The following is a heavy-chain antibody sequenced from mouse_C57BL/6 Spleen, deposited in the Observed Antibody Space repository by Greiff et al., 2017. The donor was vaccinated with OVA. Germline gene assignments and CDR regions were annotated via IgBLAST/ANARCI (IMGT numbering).Heavy chain of an antibody. Sequence: QVTLKECGAELVRPGASVTLSCKASGYTFTDYEMHWVKQTPVHGLEWIGAIDPETGGTAYNQKFKGKAILTADKSSSTAYMELRSLTSEDSAVYYCTRGGYYGYFDYWGQGTTLTVSS. J-gene: IGHJ2*01. D-gene: IGHD1-1*01. CDR1: GYTFTDYE. V-gene: IGHV1-15*01. CDR2: IDPETGGT. CDR3: TRGGYYGYFDY.